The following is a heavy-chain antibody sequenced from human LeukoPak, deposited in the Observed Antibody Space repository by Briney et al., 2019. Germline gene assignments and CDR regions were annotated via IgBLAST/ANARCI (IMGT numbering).Heavy chain of an antibody. V-gene: IGHV3-20*04. CDR1: GFTFDDYG. Sequence: GGSLRLSCAASGFTFDDYGMSWVRPAPGKGLEWVSGINWKGGSTGYADSVKGRFTISRDNAKNSLYLQTNRLRAEDTALYYCAREDYGDYLVYWGQGTLVTVSS. CDR3: AREDYGDYLVY. CDR2: INWKGGST. D-gene: IGHD4-17*01. J-gene: IGHJ4*02.